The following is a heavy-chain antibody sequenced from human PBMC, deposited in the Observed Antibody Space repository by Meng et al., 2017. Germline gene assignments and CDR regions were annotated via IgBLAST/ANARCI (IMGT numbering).Heavy chain of an antibody. J-gene: IGHJ4*02. CDR3: ARVWAFERYSYGYDPDDY. V-gene: IGHV3-7*01. Sequence: GGSLRLSCAASGFTFSSYWMSWVRQAPGKGLEWVANIKQDGSEKYYVDSVKGRFTISRDNAKNSLYLQMNSLRAEDTAVYYCARVWAFERYSYGYDPDDYWGQGTLVTVSS. CDR2: IKQDGSEK. D-gene: IGHD5-18*01. CDR1: GFTFSSYW.